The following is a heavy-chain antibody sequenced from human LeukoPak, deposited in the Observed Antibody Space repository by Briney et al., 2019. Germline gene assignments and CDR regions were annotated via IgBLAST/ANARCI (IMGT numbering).Heavy chain of an antibody. CDR1: GYTFINYY. Sequence: ASVKVSCKASGYTFINYYIQWGRQAPGQGRDWMGIINPRDITGAYGKKYLGRVTMTSDTSTSTVYMELSSLTSEDTAVYYCARAWGSDIAGGGDYWGLGTLVTVSS. CDR2: INPRDITG. CDR3: ARAWGSDIAGGGDY. V-gene: IGHV1-46*01. D-gene: IGHD2-15*01. J-gene: IGHJ4*02.